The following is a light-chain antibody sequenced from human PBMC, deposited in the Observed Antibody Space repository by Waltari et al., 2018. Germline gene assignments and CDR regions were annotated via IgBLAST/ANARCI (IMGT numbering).Light chain of an antibody. Sequence: EIVMTQSPATLSVSPGEGVTLSCKASRSVTNMLAWYQQTHGQAPRLLMYYASNRAAGIPARFSGSESGTEFTLTINSLQSEDFAVYFCQQYYNWPLTFGPGTKLEI. J-gene: IGKJ3*01. CDR1: RSVTNM. V-gene: IGKV3-15*01. CDR3: QQYYNWPLT. CDR2: YAS.